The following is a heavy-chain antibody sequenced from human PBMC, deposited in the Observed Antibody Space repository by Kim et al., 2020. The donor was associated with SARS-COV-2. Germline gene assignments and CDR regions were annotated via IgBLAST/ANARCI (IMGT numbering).Heavy chain of an antibody. V-gene: IGHV1-3*01. J-gene: IGHJ4*02. CDR2: INAGNGNT. CDR1: GYTFTSYA. CDR3: AREGAVAERGFDY. Sequence: ASVKVSCKASGYTFTSYAMHWVRQAPGQRLEWMGWINAGNGNTKYSQKFQGRVTITRDTSASTAYMELSSLRSEDTAVYYCAREGAVAERGFDYWGQGTLVTVSS. D-gene: IGHD6-19*01.